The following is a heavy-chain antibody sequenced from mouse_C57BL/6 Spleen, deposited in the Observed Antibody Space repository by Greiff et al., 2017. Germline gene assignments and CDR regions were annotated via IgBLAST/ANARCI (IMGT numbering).Heavy chain of an antibody. CDR2: INPNNGGT. V-gene: IGHV1-26*01. D-gene: IGHD1-1*01. J-gene: IGHJ2*01. CDR1: GYTFTDYY. CDR3: ARGRYYYGSPYYFDY. Sequence: EVKLQQSGPELVKPGASVKISCKASGYTFTDYYMNWVKQSHGKSLEWIGDINPNNGGTSYNQKFKGKATLTVDKSSSTAYMELRSLTSEDSAVYYCARGRYYYGSPYYFDYWGQGTTLTVSS.